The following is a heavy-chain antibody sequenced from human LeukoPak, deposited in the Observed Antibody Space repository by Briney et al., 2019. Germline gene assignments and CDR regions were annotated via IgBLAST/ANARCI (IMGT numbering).Heavy chain of an antibody. J-gene: IGHJ4*02. CDR3: ARSSYYYDRSGYYYLDY. D-gene: IGHD3-22*01. CDR2: INPNSGGT. CDR1: GYTFTDYY. Sequence: ASVKLSCTASGYTFTDYYLHWVRQAPGQGLEWMGWINPNSGGTNYAQKFQGRVTMTRDTSTSTAYMELSRLRSDDTAVYYCARSSYYYDRSGYYYLDYWGQGTLVTVSS. V-gene: IGHV1-2*02.